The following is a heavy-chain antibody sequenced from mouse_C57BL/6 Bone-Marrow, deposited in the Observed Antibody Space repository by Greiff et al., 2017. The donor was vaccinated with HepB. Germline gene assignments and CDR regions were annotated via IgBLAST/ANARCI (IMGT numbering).Heavy chain of an antibody. CDR3: TRCYDYDDAMGY. D-gene: IGHD2-4*01. J-gene: IGHJ4*01. CDR1: GFTFSSFG. V-gene: IGHV5-17*02. Sequence: EVQVVESGGGLVQPGGSRKLSCAASGFTFSSFGMHWVRQAPEKGLEWVAYINSGSSTIYYADTVKGRFTVSRDNPKNILFLQMTSLRSEDTAMYYCTRCYDYDDAMGYWGQGTSVTVSS. CDR2: INSGSSTI.